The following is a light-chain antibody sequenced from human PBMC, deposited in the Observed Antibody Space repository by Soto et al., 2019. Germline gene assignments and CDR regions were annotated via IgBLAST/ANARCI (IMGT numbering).Light chain of an antibody. J-gene: IGLJ1*01. CDR1: SSNIGANYD. CDR2: GNS. Sequence: QSVLTQPPSVSGAPGQRVTISCTGSSSNIGANYDVHWYQQLPGTAPKLLIYGNSNRPSGVPDRFSGSKSGTSASLAITGLQAEDEADYYCQSYDTSLSVHYVFGTGTKLTVL. V-gene: IGLV1-40*01. CDR3: QSYDTSLSVHYV.